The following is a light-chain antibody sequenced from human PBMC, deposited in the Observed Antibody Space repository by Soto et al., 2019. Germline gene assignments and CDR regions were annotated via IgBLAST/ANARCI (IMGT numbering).Light chain of an antibody. Sequence: EIVMTQSPATLSVSPGERATLSCRASQSVSSNLAWYQQKPGQAPRHHIYGASTRATGIPARFSGSGSGTEFSLTISSLQSEDFAIYYCQQYNNWPPFTFGPRTKVDIK. CDR3: QQYNNWPPFT. CDR2: GAS. V-gene: IGKV3-15*01. J-gene: IGKJ3*01. CDR1: QSVSSN.